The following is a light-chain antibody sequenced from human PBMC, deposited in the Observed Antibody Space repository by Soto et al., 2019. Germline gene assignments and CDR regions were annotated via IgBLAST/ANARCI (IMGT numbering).Light chain of an antibody. CDR1: ESVASNY. V-gene: IGKV3-20*01. J-gene: IGKJ1*01. CDR2: GAS. Sequence: EIVLTQSPGTLSLSPGERATLSCRASESVASNYLAWYQHKPGQAPRLLFFGASNRATAIPDRFSGSGSGTDFTLTISRLEPEDFAVYYCQQSGSSPPTFGQGTKVDIK. CDR3: QQSGSSPPT.